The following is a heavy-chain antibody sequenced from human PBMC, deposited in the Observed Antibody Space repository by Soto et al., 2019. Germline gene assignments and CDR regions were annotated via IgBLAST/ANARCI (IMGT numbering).Heavy chain of an antibody. V-gene: IGHV3-66*01. Sequence: EVQLVESGGGLVQPGGSRSLSCPASEFTVSSNYLSWFRQAPGKGLEWVSVFNSGGSTYYADSGKGRFTISRDNSKNTLYLQMNSLRAEDTAVYYCARALLPHDAFDIWGQGTMVTVSS. CDR2: FNSGGST. J-gene: IGHJ3*02. CDR1: EFTVSSNY. CDR3: ARALLPHDAFDI.